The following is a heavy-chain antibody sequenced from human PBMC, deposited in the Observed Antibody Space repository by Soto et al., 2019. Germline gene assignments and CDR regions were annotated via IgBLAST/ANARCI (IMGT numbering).Heavy chain of an antibody. D-gene: IGHD3-22*01. V-gene: IGHV4-30-4*01. CDR1: GDSISSGDYY. CDR2: IYYSGST. J-gene: IGHJ5*02. Sequence: PSETLSLTCTVSGDSISSGDYYWSWIRQPPGKGLEWIGYIYYSGSTYYNPSLKSRVTISVDRSKNQFSLKLNSVTAADTAVYYCARGVNYYDSSGSSWFDPWGQGALVTVS. CDR3: ARGVNYYDSSGSSWFDP.